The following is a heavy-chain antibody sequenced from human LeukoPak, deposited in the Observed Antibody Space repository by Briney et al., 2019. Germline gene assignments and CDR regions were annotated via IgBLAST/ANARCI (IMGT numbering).Heavy chain of an antibody. Sequence: SETLSLTCAVYGGSFSGYYWSWIRQPPGKGLEWIGEINHSGSTNYNPSLKSRVTISVDTSKNQFSLKLSSVTAADTAVYYCATEEGYNWNYVGWFDPWSQGTLVTVSS. J-gene: IGHJ5*02. D-gene: IGHD1-7*01. CDR2: INHSGST. V-gene: IGHV4-34*01. CDR1: GGSFSGYY. CDR3: ATEEGYNWNYVGWFDP.